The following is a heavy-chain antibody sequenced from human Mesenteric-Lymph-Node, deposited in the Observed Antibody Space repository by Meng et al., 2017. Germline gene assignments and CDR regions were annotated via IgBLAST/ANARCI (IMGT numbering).Heavy chain of an antibody. CDR2: VYHSGST. CDR3: VRAGPYGKDV. V-gene: IGHV4-61*01. CDR1: GDSFISGNYY. Sequence: SETLSLTCTVSGDSFISGNYYWSWIRQPPGKGLEWIGYVYHSGSTKYNPSLKSRVTISVDTSKNQFSLKLSSVTAADTAAYYCVRAGPYGKDVWGQGTTVTVSS. J-gene: IGHJ6*02.